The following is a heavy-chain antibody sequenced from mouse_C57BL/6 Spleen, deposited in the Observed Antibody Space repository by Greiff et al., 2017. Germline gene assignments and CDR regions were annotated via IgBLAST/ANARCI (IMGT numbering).Heavy chain of an antibody. D-gene: IGHD2-5*01. J-gene: IGHJ4*01. CDR1: GFSLTSYG. CDR2: IWSDGST. V-gene: IGHV2-6-1*01. Sequence: VKLQESGPGLVAPSQSLSITCTVSGFSLTSYGVHWVRQPPGKGLEWLVVIWSDGSTTYNSALKSRLSISKDNSKSQVFLKMNSLQTDDTAMYYCARHRPNSNYDAMDYWGQGTSVTVSS. CDR3: ARHRPNSNYDAMDY.